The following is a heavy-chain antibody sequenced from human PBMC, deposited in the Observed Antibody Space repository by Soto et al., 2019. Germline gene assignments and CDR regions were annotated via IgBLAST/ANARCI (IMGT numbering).Heavy chain of an antibody. Sequence: PSETLSLTCTVSGGSISSSGYYWTWIRQPPGKGLEWIGEINHSGSTNYNPSLKSRVTISVDTSKNQFSLKLSSVTAADTAVYYCVLGNRVFRFDPWGQGTLVTVSS. J-gene: IGHJ5*02. V-gene: IGHV4-39*07. CDR3: VLGNRVFRFDP. CDR2: INHSGST. CDR1: GGSISSSGYY. D-gene: IGHD3-3*02.